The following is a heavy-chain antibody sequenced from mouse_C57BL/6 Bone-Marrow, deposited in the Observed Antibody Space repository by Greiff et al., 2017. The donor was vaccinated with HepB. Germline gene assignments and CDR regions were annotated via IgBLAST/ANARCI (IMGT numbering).Heavy chain of an antibody. Sequence: EVKVVESEGGLVQPGSSMKLSCTASGFTFSDYYMAWVRQVPEKGLEWVANINYDGSSTYYLESLKSRFIISKDNAKNILYLQMSSLKSEDTATYYCARLRTHYFDYWGQGTTLTGSS. V-gene: IGHV5-16*01. J-gene: IGHJ2*01. D-gene: IGHD5-1*01. CDR1: GFTFSDYY. CDR3: ARLRTHYFDY. CDR2: INYDGSST.